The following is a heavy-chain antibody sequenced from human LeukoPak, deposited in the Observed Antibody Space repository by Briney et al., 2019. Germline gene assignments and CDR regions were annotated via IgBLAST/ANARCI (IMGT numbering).Heavy chain of an antibody. CDR1: GYTFTGNY. J-gene: IGHJ5*02. Sequence: ASVKVSCKASGYTFTGNYMHWVRQAPGQGLEWMGWINPNSGGTNYAQKFQGRVTMTRDTSIGTAYMELNRLRSDDTAVYYCARDPDYYGSGSYYNGTNWFDPWGQGTLVTVSS. D-gene: IGHD3-10*01. CDR3: ARDPDYYGSGSYYNGTNWFDP. CDR2: INPNSGGT. V-gene: IGHV1-2*02.